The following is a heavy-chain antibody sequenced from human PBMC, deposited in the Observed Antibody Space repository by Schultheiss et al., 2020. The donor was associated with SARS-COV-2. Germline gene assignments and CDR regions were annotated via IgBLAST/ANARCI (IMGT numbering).Heavy chain of an antibody. CDR3: ARDKAGGSYFVSP. CDR1: GYTFTGYY. Sequence: GGSLRLSCKASGYTFTGYYMHWVRQAPGQGLEWMGWINPNGGGTNYAQKFQGRVTMTRDTSISTAYMELSRLRSDDTAVYYCARDKAGGSYFVSPWGQGTLVTVSS. CDR2: INPNGGGT. J-gene: IGHJ5*02. V-gene: IGHV1-2*02. D-gene: IGHD1-26*01.